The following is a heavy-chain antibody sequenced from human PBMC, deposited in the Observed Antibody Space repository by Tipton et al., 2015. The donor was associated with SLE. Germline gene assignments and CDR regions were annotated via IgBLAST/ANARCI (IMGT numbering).Heavy chain of an antibody. Sequence: TLSLTCAVSGGSISSSNWWSWVRQPPGKGLEWIGEIYHSGSTNYNPPLKSRVTISVDTSKNQFSLKLSSVTAAGTAVYYCARAPYRDGYNYYYYGMDVWGQGTTVTVSS. J-gene: IGHJ6*02. V-gene: IGHV4-4*02. CDR3: ARAPYRDGYNYYYYGMDV. D-gene: IGHD5-24*01. CDR1: GGSISSSNW. CDR2: IYHSGST.